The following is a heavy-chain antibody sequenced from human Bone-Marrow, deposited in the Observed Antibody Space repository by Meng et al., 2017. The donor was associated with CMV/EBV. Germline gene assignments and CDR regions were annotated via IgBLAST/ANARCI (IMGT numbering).Heavy chain of an antibody. Sequence: GSLRLSCTVSGGSISSYYWSWIRQPPGKGLEWIGYIYYSGSTNYNPSLKSRVTISVDTSKNQFSLKLSSVTAADTAVYYCARDRDYYYGMDVWGQGTTVTVPS. CDR2: IYYSGST. CDR1: GGSISSYY. CDR3: ARDRDYYYGMDV. D-gene: IGHD3-10*01. V-gene: IGHV4-59*01. J-gene: IGHJ6*02.